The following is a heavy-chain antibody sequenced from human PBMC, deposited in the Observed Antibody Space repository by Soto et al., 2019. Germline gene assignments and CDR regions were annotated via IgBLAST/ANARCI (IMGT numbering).Heavy chain of an antibody. CDR1: GFTFGDYA. V-gene: IGHV3-49*03. CDR2: IRSKAYGGTT. CDR3: TRLLAAARTVSDY. J-gene: IGHJ4*02. Sequence: GGSLRLSCTASGFTFGDYAMSWFRQAPGKGLEWVGFIRSKAYGGTTEYAASVKGRFTISRDDSKSIAYLQMNSLKTEDTAVYYCTRLLAAARTVSDYWGPGTLVTVSS. D-gene: IGHD6-13*01.